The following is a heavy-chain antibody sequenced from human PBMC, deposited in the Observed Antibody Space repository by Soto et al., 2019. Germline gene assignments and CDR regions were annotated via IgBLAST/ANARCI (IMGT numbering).Heavy chain of an antibody. CDR1: GGSISGNY. V-gene: IGHV4-59*08. J-gene: IGHJ4*02. CDR2: IYYSGST. Sequence: PSETPSLTCTVPGGSISGNYWTWIRQPPGKGLEWIGYIYYSGSTNYNPSLKSRVTISIDTSKNQFSLKLSSVTAADTAVYYCARHNYGSGSTYFDYWGQGTLVTVSS. D-gene: IGHD3-10*01. CDR3: ARHNYGSGSTYFDY.